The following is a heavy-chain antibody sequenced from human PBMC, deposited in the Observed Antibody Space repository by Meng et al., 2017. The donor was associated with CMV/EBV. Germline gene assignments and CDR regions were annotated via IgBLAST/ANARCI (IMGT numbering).Heavy chain of an antibody. J-gene: IGHJ4*02. CDR3: ARGNGVAHDY. V-gene: IGHV1-3*01. CDR1: GYTFTGYG. Sequence: QVQLVQSGAAVKKPGALVKVSCKASGYTFTGYGIHWVRQAPGQRLEWMGWINAGDGNRKYSQKFQDRVTITRDTSASTAYMELSSLRSEDTAVYYCARGNGVAHDYWGQGTLVTVSS. D-gene: IGHD3-3*01. CDR2: INAGDGNR.